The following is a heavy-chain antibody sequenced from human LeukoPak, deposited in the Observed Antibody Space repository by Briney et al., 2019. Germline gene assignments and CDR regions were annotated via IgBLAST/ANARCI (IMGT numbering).Heavy chain of an antibody. Sequence: ASVKVSCKASGYTFTSYYMHWVRQAPGQGLEWMGIINPSGGSTSYARKFQGRVTMTRDTSTSTVYMELSSLRSEDTAVYYCARDPLHDLPDYYYYGMDVWGQGTTVTVSS. J-gene: IGHJ6*02. CDR1: GYTFTSYY. CDR3: ARDPLHDLPDYYYYGMDV. V-gene: IGHV1-46*01. CDR2: INPSGGST.